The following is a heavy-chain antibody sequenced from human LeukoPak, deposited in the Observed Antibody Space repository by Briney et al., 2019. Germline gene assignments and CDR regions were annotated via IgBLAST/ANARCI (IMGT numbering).Heavy chain of an antibody. CDR3: ARHGVVATGDFDY. D-gene: IGHD5-12*01. Sequence: SETLSLTCTVSGGSISSSSYYWGWIRQPPGKGLEWIGSIYYSGSTYYNPSLKSRVTISVDTSKNQFSLKLSSVTAADTAVYYCARHGVVATGDFDYWGQGTLVTVSS. J-gene: IGHJ4*02. CDR2: IYYSGST. CDR1: GGSISSSSYY. V-gene: IGHV4-39*07.